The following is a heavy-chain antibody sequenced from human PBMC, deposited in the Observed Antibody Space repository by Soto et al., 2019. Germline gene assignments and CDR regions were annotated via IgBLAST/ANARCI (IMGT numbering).Heavy chain of an antibody. CDR1: GGSISSYY. Sequence: PSETLSLTCTVSGGSISSYYWSWIRQPPGKGLEWIGYIYYSGSTNYNPSLKSRVTISVDTSKNQFSLKLSSVTAADTAVYYCARGLTARDSSDPPQFDYWGQGTLVTVSS. D-gene: IGHD3-22*01. CDR3: ARGLTARDSSDPPQFDY. J-gene: IGHJ4*02. CDR2: IYYSGST. V-gene: IGHV4-59*01.